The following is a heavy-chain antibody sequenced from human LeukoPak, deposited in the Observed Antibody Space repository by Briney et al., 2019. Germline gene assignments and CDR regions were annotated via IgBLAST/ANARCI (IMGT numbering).Heavy chain of an antibody. CDR1: GSISGYY. D-gene: IGHD2-2*01. J-gene: IGHJ3*02. V-gene: IGHV4-4*09. Sequence: SETLSLTCTVLGSISGYYWSWIRQPPGKDLEGIAYIYTSGSTNYNPSLESRVTISVDTSKNQFSLDLRSVTAADTAVYYCARQKCTSTSCLTKNAFDIWGQGTMVTVSS. CDR2: IYTSGST. CDR3: ARQKCTSTSCLTKNAFDI.